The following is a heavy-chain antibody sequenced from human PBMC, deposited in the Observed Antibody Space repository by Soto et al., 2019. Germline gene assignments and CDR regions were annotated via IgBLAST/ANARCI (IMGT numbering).Heavy chain of an antibody. CDR1: GFTFSSYG. Sequence: GGSLRLSCAASGFTFSSYGMHWVRQAPGKGLEWVAVISYDGSNKYYADSVKGRFTISRDNSKNTLYLQMNSLRAEDTAVYYCAKDSVVAYGMDVWGQGTTVTVSS. CDR3: AKDSVVAYGMDV. D-gene: IGHD3-10*01. CDR2: ISYDGSNK. J-gene: IGHJ6*02. V-gene: IGHV3-30*18.